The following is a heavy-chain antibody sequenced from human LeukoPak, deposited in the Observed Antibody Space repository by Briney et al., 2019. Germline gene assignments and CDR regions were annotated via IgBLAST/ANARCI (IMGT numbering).Heavy chain of an antibody. CDR2: IKQDGSEK. V-gene: IGHV3-7*03. J-gene: IGHJ4*02. CDR1: GFSFRSYW. D-gene: IGHD3-10*01. Sequence: GGSLRLSCAATGFSFRSYWMNWVRQAPGKGLEWLAIIKQDGSEKHYKGSVKGRFTISRDNSKNTLYLQMNSLRAEDTAVYYCAKDSSGSGSYYNYFDYWGQGTLVTVSS. CDR3: AKDSSGSGSYYNYFDY.